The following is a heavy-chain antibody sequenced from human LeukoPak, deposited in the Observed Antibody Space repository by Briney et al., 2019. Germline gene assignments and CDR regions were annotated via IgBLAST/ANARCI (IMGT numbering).Heavy chain of an antibody. CDR2: IYYSGST. CDR3: ARRYGGYSNFDY. D-gene: IGHD5-12*01. CDR1: GGSISTYY. V-gene: IGHV4-59*08. J-gene: IGHJ4*02. Sequence: SETLSLTCTVSGGSISTYYWSWIRQPPGKGLEWIGYIYYSGSTNYNPSPKSRVTISVDTSKNQFSLKLTSVTAADTAVYYCARRYGGYSNFDYWGQGTLVTVSS.